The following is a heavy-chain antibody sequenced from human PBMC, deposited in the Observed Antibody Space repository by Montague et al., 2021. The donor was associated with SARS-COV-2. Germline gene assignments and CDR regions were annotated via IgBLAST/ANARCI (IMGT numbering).Heavy chain of an antibody. CDR2: INHGANT. CDR3: ASGIYPSGSYYNRYYYGLNI. Sequence: SETLSLTCAVYGGSLSGYYWSWIRQPPEKGLEWIGEINHGANTNXKPSLKSPVTISIDTSKNQFSLKMTSVTAADTATYYCASGIYPSGSYYNRYYYGLNIGGQGTRVLVSS. D-gene: IGHD3-10*01. J-gene: IGHJ6*02. V-gene: IGHV4-34*01. CDR1: GGSLSGYY.